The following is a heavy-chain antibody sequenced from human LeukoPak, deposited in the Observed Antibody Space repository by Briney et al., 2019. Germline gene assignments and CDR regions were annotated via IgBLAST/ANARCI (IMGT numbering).Heavy chain of an antibody. V-gene: IGHV3-66*01. CDR3: ASSLLYYDILTGYYPFFP. CDR2: LYSGGST. CDR1: GFTVSSNY. D-gene: IGHD3-9*01. J-gene: IGHJ5*02. Sequence: GGSLRLSCAASGFTVSSNYMSWVRHAPGKGLEWVSVLYSGGSTYYADSVKGRFTISRDNSKNTLYLQMNSLRAEDTAVYYCASSLLYYDILTGYYPFFPWGQGALVTVSS.